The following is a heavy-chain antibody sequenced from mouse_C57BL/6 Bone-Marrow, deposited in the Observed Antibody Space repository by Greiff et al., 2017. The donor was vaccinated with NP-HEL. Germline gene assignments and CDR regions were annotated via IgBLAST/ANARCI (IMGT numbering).Heavy chain of an antibody. CDR1: GYTFTSHG. Sequence: VQLQEPGAELARPGASVKLSCKASGYTFTSHGISWVKQRTGQGLEWIGEIYPRSGNTYYNEKFKGKATMTADKSSSTAYMELRSPTSEDSTVYFFARSGHSSGRHYAMYYWGQGTSVTVSS. D-gene: IGHD3-1*01. J-gene: IGHJ4*01. CDR2: IYPRSGNT. CDR3: ARSGHSSGRHYAMYY. V-gene: IGHV1-81*01.